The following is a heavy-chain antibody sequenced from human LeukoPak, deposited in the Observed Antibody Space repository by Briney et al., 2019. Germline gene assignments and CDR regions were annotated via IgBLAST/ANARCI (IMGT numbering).Heavy chain of an antibody. D-gene: IGHD3-9*01. J-gene: IGHJ4*02. CDR2: VNSQCTTT. Sequence: GALRLSCAASGFTFNTYWMHWVRQAPGKGLVWVARVNSQCTTTTYADSVKGRFTISRDNAKNTLYLQMNNLRAEDTAVYYCARDLDWILFDFWGQGTLVTVSS. CDR1: GFTFNTYW. CDR3: ARDLDWILFDF. V-gene: IGHV3-74*03.